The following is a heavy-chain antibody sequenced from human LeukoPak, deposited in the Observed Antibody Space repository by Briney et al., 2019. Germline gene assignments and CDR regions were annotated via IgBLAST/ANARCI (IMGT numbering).Heavy chain of an antibody. CDR3: AKDRRRYYYDARLYFDY. CDR1: GFTFSSYA. CDR2: ISGSGGST. D-gene: IGHD3-22*01. J-gene: IGHJ4*02. Sequence: PGGSLRLSCAASGFTFSSYAMSWVRQAPGKGLEWVSAISGSGGSTYYADPVKGRFTISRDNSKNTLYLQMNSLRAEDTAVYYCAKDRRRYYYDARLYFDYWGQGTLVTVSS. V-gene: IGHV3-23*01.